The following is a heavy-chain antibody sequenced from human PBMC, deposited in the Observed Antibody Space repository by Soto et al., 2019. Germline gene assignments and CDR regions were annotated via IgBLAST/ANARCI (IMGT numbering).Heavy chain of an antibody. D-gene: IGHD2-15*01. J-gene: IGHJ4*02. Sequence: QPQLVQSGPEVKKAGASVKVSCQASGYTFTTHGISWVRQAPGQGLEWMGWISTYNGNTNYAQKLQGRFTLTADTYTSTVYMELRSLRSDDTAVYYCARVGLDCSGGSFYYAYYFDYWGQGTLVTVSS. CDR1: GYTFTTHG. V-gene: IGHV1-18*01. CDR3: ARVGLDCSGGSFYYAYYFDY. CDR2: ISTYNGNT.